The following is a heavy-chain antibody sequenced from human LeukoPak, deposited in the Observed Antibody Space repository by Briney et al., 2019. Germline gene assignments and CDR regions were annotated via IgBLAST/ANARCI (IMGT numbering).Heavy chain of an antibody. J-gene: IGHJ4*02. D-gene: IGHD4-23*01. CDR2: INPNSGGT. CDR3: ARDDYGGNPSPDY. Sequence: ASVNLSCKASGYTFTDYYIHWVRQAPGQGLEWMGWINPNSGGTNNAQKFQGRVTMTRDTSIRTAYMELSRLRLDDTAVYYCARDDYGGNPSPDYWGQGTLLTVSS. V-gene: IGHV1-2*02. CDR1: GYTFTDYY.